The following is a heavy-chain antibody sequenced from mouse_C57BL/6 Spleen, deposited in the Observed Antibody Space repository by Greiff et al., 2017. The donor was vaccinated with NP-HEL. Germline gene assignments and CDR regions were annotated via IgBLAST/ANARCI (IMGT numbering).Heavy chain of an antibody. CDR1: GYTFTSYG. CDR2: IYPRSGNT. Sequence: QVQLQQSGAELARPGASVKLSCKASGYTFTSYGISWVKQRTGQGLEWIGEIYPRSGNTYYNEKFKGKATLTADKSSSTAYMELRSLTSEDSAVYFCARSTTTVVATPAMDYWGQGTSVTVSS. J-gene: IGHJ4*01. CDR3: ARSTTTVVATPAMDY. D-gene: IGHD1-1*01. V-gene: IGHV1-81*01.